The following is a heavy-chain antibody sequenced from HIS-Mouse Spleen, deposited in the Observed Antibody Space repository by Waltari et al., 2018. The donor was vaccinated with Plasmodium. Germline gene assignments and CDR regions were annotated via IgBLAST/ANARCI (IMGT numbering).Heavy chain of an antibody. J-gene: IGHJ2*01. CDR3: ARVTSSGVYWYFDL. Sequence: QVQLQQWGAGLLKPSETLSLTCAVYGGSFSGYYWSWIRQPPGKGLEWIGEINQSGSTNYNPSLKRRVTISVDTSKNQFSLKLSSGTAADTAVYYCARVTSSGVYWYFDLWGRGTLVTVSS. V-gene: IGHV4-34*01. CDR2: INQSGST. D-gene: IGHD3-3*01. CDR1: GGSFSGYY.